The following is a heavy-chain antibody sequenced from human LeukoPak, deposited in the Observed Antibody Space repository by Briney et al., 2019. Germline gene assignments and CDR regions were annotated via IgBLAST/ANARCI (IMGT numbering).Heavy chain of an antibody. Sequence: GGSLRLSCAASGFTFSSYGMHWVRQAPGKGLEWVSLIYSGGSTYYADSVVGRSTISRDKSNNTLYLQMNSLRAEDTAVYYCATGGRSGVAFESWGQGTLVTVSS. CDR2: IYSGGST. CDR3: ATGGRSGVAFES. D-gene: IGHD2-15*01. J-gene: IGHJ4*02. V-gene: IGHV3-53*01. CDR1: GFTFSSYG.